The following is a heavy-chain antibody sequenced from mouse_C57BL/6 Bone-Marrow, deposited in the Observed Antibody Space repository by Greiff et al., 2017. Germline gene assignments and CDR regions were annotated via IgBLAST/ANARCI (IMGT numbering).Heavy chain of an antibody. CDR1: GYTFTSYW. Sequence: QVQLQQPGAELVRPGSSVKLSCKASGYTFTSYWMHWVKQRPIQGLEWIGNIDPSDSETHYNQKFKDKATLTVDKSSSTAYMQLSSLTSEDSAVYCCARRNYGSTPFDYWGQGTTLTVSS. J-gene: IGHJ2*01. D-gene: IGHD1-1*01. CDR2: IDPSDSET. V-gene: IGHV1-52*01. CDR3: ARRNYGSTPFDY.